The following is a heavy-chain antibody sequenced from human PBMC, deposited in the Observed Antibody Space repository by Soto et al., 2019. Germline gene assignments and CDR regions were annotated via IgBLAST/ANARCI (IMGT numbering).Heavy chain of an antibody. Sequence: VGSLRLSCAASGFTFSFHNMNWVRHAPGKGLEWISSISNSSTYIHHAASVKGRFTISRDDAKNSLYLQMNSLRAEDTAFYYCVRDKNDFWSGYPFDYWGQGTLVTVSS. D-gene: IGHD3-3*01. J-gene: IGHJ4*02. CDR3: VRDKNDFWSGYPFDY. CDR2: ISNSSTYI. CDR1: GFTFSFHN. V-gene: IGHV3-21*01.